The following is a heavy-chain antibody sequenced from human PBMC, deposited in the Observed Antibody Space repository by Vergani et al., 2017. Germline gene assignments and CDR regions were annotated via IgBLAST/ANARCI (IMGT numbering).Heavy chain of an antibody. CDR2: ISYDGSNK. Sequence: QVQLVESGGGVVQPGRSLRLSCAASGFTFSSYAMHWVRQAPGKGLEWVAVISYDGSNKYYADSVKGRFTISRDNPKNTLYLQMNSLRAEDTAVYYCARAPYCGGDCYPGYYFDYWGQGTLVTVSS. CDR1: GFTFSSYA. D-gene: IGHD2-21*02. V-gene: IGHV3-30-3*01. J-gene: IGHJ4*02. CDR3: ARAPYCGGDCYPGYYFDY.